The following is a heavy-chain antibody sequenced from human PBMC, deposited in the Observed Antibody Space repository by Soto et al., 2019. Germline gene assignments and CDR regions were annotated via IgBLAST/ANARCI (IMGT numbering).Heavy chain of an antibody. Sequence: GGSLRLSCVASGFNFKAYGMHWVRQAPGKGLEWVAVISTDGTNQHHADPVKGRFTISRDNLKNTLYLQMNSLRPEDTAVYFCAVGGGDLSLTPFDYWGQGTLVTVSS. V-gene: IGHV3-30-3*01. D-gene: IGHD3-16*02. CDR1: GFNFKAYG. CDR3: AVGGGDLSLTPFDY. J-gene: IGHJ4*02. CDR2: ISTDGTNQ.